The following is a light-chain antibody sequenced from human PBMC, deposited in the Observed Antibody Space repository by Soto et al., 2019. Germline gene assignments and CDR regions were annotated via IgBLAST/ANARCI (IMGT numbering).Light chain of an antibody. CDR2: GAT. Sequence: ALQMTQSPSSLSASVGDRVTLTCRASQDIRTELGWYQQKPGKAPKLLIYGATTIQSGIPSRFSGSGSGTEFTLTISGLQSEDFAIYYCLQDYNYPRTFGQGTKVEVK. CDR3: LQDYNYPRT. CDR1: QDIRTE. V-gene: IGKV1-6*01. J-gene: IGKJ1*01.